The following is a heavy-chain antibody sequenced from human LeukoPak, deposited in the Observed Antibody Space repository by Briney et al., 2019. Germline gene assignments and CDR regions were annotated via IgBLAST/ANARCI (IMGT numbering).Heavy chain of an antibody. CDR1: GGSISSYY. V-gene: IGHV4-4*07. J-gene: IGHJ3*02. CDR2: IYTSGST. D-gene: IGHD5-18*01. Sequence: SETLSLTCTVSGGSISSYYWSWIRQPAGKGLEWIGRIYTSGSTNYNPSLKSRVTMSVDPSKNQFSLKLSSVTAADTAVYYCASVSMVNDAFDIWGQGTMVTVSS. CDR3: ASVSMVNDAFDI.